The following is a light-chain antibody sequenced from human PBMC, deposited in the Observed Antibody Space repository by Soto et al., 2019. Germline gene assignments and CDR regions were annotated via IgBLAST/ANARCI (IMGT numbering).Light chain of an antibody. CDR1: SSNVGGNP. CDR3: ASWDDSLNGPV. Sequence: QSVLTQSPPASGTPGQRVTISCSGSSSNVGGNPVNWYQHVPTTAPKLLIYTNTQRPSGVPDRFSGSKSGTSASLAISGLQSEDEADYYCASWDDSLNGPVFGTGTKVTVL. J-gene: IGLJ1*01. CDR2: TNT. V-gene: IGLV1-44*01.